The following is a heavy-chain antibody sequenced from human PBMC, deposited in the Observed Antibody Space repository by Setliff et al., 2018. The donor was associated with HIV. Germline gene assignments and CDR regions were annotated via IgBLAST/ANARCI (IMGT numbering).Heavy chain of an antibody. CDR3: AGGDDFDY. Sequence: LSLTCTVSGGSISSYYWSWIRQPPGKGLEWIGYIYYSGSTNYNPSLKSRVTISVDTSKNQFSLKLSSVTAADTAVYYCAGGDDFDYWGQGTLVTVSS. V-gene: IGHV4-59*01. CDR1: GGSISSYY. CDR2: IYYSGST. J-gene: IGHJ4*02. D-gene: IGHD3-3*01.